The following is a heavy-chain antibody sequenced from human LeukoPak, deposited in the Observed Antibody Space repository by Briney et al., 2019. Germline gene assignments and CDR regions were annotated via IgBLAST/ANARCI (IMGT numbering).Heavy chain of an antibody. V-gene: IGHV1-46*01. J-gene: IGHJ5*02. CDR2: INPSGGST. CDR1: GYTFTSYY. D-gene: IGHD2-2*01. Sequence: ASVKVSCKASGYTFTSYYMHWVRQAPGQGLEWMGIINPSGGSTSYAQKFQGRVTMTRDTSTSTVYMELSSLRSDDTAVYYCARSASAQDIVVVPAAMRSGGGYWFDPWGQGTLVTVSS. CDR3: ARSASAQDIVVVPAAMRSGGGYWFDP.